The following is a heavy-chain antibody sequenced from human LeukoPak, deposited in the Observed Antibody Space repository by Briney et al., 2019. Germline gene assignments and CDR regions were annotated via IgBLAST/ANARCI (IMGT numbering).Heavy chain of an antibody. CDR3: ARVCDDILTGYYWFDP. V-gene: IGHV1-18*01. CDR2: ISAYNGNT. Sequence: ASVKVSCKASGYTFTSYGISWVRQAPGQGLEWMGWISAYNGNTNYAQKLQGRVTMTTDTSTSTAYMEPRSLRSDDTAVYYCARVCDDILTGYYWFDPWGQGTLSPSPQ. CDR1: GYTFTSYG. J-gene: IGHJ5*02. D-gene: IGHD3-9*01.